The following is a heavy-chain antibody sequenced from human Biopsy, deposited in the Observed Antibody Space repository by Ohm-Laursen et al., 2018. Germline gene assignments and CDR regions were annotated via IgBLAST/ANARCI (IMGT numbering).Heavy chain of an antibody. Sequence: ASVKVSCKASGYSFTKYYIHWVRQAPGQGLEWMGWIDPKTGGTEYAQKFRGRVTMTRDTSISTMYMDLSSLRSDDTAVYYCAKDLLEWSVPSWGQGTLVTVSS. D-gene: IGHD3-3*01. J-gene: IGHJ4*02. CDR2: IDPKTGGT. CDR3: AKDLLEWSVPS. CDR1: GYSFTKYY. V-gene: IGHV1-2*02.